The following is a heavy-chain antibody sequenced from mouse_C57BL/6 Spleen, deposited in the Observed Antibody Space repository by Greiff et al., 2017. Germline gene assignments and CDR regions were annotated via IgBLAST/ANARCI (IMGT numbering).Heavy chain of an antibody. J-gene: IGHJ2*01. CDR3: ARDETGMGDY. Sequence: EVQLVESGPGLVKPSQSLSLTCSVTGYSITSGYYWNWIRQFPGNKLEWMGYISYDGSNNYNPSLKNRISITRDTSKNQFFLKLNSVTTEDTATYYCARDETGMGDYWGQGTTLTVSS. D-gene: IGHD4-1*01. V-gene: IGHV3-6*01. CDR1: GYSITSGYY. CDR2: ISYDGSN.